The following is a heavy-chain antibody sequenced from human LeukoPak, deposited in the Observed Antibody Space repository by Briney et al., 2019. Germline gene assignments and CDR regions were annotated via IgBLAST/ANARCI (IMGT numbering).Heavy chain of an antibody. CDR2: ISYDGSNK. CDR1: GFTFSSYG. D-gene: IGHD3-10*01. J-gene: IGHJ4*02. V-gene: IGHV3-30*18. CDR3: AKDPGQSFDY. Sequence: GGSLRLSCAASGFTFSSYGMHWVRQAPGKGLEWVAVISYDGSNKYYADSVKGRFTISRDNSKNTLYLQMNSLRAEDPAVYCCAKDPGQSFDYWGQGTLVTVSS.